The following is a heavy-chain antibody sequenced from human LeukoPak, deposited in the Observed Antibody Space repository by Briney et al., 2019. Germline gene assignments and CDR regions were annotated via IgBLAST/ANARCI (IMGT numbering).Heavy chain of an antibody. Sequence: GASVKVSCKASGYTFTGYYMHWVRQAPGQGLEWMGWINPNSGGTNYAQKFQGRVTMTRDTSISTAYMELSRLRSDDTAVYYCARAARVDTAMANFDYWGQGTLVTVSS. CDR2: INPNSGGT. J-gene: IGHJ4*02. D-gene: IGHD5-18*01. V-gene: IGHV1-2*02. CDR1: GYTFTGYY. CDR3: ARAARVDTAMANFDY.